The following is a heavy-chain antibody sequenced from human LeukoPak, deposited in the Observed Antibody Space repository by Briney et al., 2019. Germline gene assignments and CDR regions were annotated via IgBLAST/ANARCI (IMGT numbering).Heavy chain of an antibody. V-gene: IGHV3-23*01. D-gene: IGHD6-19*01. Sequence: PGGSLRLSCAASGFTFSSYAMSWVRQAPGKGLEWVSAISGSGGSTYYADSVKGRFTISRDNSKNTLYLQMNSLRAEDTAVYYCPKDFYSIGCSAQHWGQGTLVTVSS. CDR2: ISGSGGST. J-gene: IGHJ1*01. CDR3: PKDFYSIGCSAQH. CDR1: GFTFSSYA.